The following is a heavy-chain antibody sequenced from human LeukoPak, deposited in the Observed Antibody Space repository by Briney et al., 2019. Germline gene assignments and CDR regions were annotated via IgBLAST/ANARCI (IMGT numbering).Heavy chain of an antibody. J-gene: IGHJ5*02. CDR2: ISGSGGST. V-gene: IGHV3-23*01. D-gene: IGHD2-15*01. Sequence: PGGSLRLSCAASGFTFSSYAMSWVRQAPGKGLEWVSAISGSGGSTYYADSVKGRFTISRDNSKNTLYLQMNSLRVEDTAVYYCVRIGYCSGGGCQGRDWFDPWGQGTLVTVSS. CDR1: GFTFSSYA. CDR3: VRIGYCSGGGCQGRDWFDP.